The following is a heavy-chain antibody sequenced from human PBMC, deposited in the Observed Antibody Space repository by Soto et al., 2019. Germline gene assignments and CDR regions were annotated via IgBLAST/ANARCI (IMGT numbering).Heavy chain of an antibody. J-gene: IGHJ4*02. Sequence: EVQLVESGGGLVQPGGSLRLSCAASGFTFSNYWMNWVRQAAGKGLEWVANIKQDGSEKYYVDSVKGRFTISRDNTKNSLYLQMNSLRAEDTAVYYCAREQLQVVIPDYWGQGTLVTVSS. CDR1: GFTFSNYW. CDR3: AREQLQVVIPDY. V-gene: IGHV3-7*01. CDR2: IKQDGSEK. D-gene: IGHD6-13*01.